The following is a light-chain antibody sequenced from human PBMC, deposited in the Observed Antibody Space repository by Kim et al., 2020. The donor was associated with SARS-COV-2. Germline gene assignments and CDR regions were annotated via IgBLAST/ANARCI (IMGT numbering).Light chain of an antibody. CDR3: QQYYSYPYT. Sequence: SASTGDRVTITCRASQGISSYLAWYQQKPGKAPRLLVYAASTLQSGVPSRFSGSGSGTDFTLTISCLQSEDIATYYCQQYYSYPYTFGQGTKLEI. V-gene: IGKV1-8*01. CDR2: AAS. CDR1: QGISSY. J-gene: IGKJ2*01.